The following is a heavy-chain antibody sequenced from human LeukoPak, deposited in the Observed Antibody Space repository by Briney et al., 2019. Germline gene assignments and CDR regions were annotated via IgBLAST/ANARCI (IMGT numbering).Heavy chain of an antibody. CDR2: IYHSGST. V-gene: IGHV4-38-2*02. CDR1: GYSINSGYY. CDR3: ARGRKQLAGIPSFVDY. J-gene: IGHJ4*02. Sequence: SETLSLTCTVSGYSINSGYYWGWIRQPPGKGLEWIGSIYHSGSTHYNPSLKSRVTISVDTSKNQFSLKLSSVTAADTAVYYCARGRKQLAGIPSFVDYWGQGTLVTVSS. D-gene: IGHD6-6*01.